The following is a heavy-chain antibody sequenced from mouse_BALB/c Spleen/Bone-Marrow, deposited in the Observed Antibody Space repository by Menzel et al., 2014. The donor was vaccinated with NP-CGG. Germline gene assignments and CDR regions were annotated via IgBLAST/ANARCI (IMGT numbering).Heavy chain of an antibody. CDR3: ARRSAATYYFDY. J-gene: IGHJ2*01. CDR1: GFTFSSYT. CDR2: ISNGGGST. Sequence: EVKLVESGGGLVQPGGSLKLSCAASGFTFSSYTMPWVRQTPEKRLEWVAYISNGGGSTNYPDTVKGRFTISRDNAKNTLYLQMSSLKSEDTDMYYCARRSAATYYFDYWGQGTTLTVSS. D-gene: IGHD1-2*01. V-gene: IGHV5-12-2*01.